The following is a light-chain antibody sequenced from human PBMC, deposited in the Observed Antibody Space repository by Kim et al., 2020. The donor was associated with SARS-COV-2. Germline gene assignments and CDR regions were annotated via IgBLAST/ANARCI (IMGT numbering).Light chain of an antibody. Sequence: PGQRVPISCSGSSSNIGSNYVYWYQQLPGTAPKLLIYSNNQRPSGVPDRFSGSKSGTSASLAFSGLRSEDEADYYCAAWDDSLRVVFGGGTQLTVL. CDR3: AAWDDSLRVV. V-gene: IGLV1-47*02. CDR2: SNN. J-gene: IGLJ2*01. CDR1: SSNIGSNY.